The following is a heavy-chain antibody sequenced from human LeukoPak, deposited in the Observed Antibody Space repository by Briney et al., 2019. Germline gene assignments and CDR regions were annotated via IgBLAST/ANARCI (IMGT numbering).Heavy chain of an antibody. D-gene: IGHD3-22*01. Sequence: PGGSLRLSCAASGFTFSSYAMHWVRQAPGKGLEWVAFIRYDGSNKYYADSVKGRFTISRDNSKNTLYLQMNSLRAEDTAVYYCATRNYYDSSGQRDYWGQGTLVTVSS. J-gene: IGHJ4*02. CDR2: IRYDGSNK. CDR1: GFTFSSYA. CDR3: ATRNYYDSSGQRDY. V-gene: IGHV3-30*02.